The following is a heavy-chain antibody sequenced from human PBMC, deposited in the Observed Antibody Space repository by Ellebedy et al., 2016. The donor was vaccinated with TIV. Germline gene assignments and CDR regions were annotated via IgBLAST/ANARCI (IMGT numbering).Heavy chain of an antibody. J-gene: IGHJ4*02. CDR1: GGSISSGGYY. CDR3: AATTVTTLFDY. CDR2: IYYSGST. D-gene: IGHD4-17*01. Sequence: SETLSLXXTVSGGSISSGGYYWSWIRQHPGKGLEWIGYIYYSGSTYYNPSLKSRVTISVDTSKNQFSLKLSSVTAADTAVYYCAATTVTTLFDYWGQGTLVTVSS. V-gene: IGHV4-31*03.